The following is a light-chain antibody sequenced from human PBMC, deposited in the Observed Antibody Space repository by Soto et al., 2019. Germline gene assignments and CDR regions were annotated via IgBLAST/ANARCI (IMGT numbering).Light chain of an antibody. CDR1: QSVSNA. J-gene: IGKJ4*01. V-gene: IGKV3-11*01. CDR3: HQYGHSPLT. Sequence: EIVLTQSPDTLSLSPGESVALSCRASQSVSNALAWYQQKPGQPPRLLIYDVSNRATGIPARFSGSGSGTDFTLTITSLEPEDFAVYYCHQYGHSPLTFGGGTKVDIK. CDR2: DVS.